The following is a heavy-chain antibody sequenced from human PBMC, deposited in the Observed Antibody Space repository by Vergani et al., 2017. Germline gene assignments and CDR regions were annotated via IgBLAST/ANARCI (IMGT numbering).Heavy chain of an antibody. Sequence: VQLVESGGGLVLPGGSLRLSCTASGFTFSNYWMQWVRQAPGKGLMWVSRINSDGDSTSYADSVKGRFTISRDNAKNTLYLQMDSLRAEDTAVYYCARDGWELLDYFYYMDVWGKGTTVTVSS. CDR1: GFTFSNYW. D-gene: IGHD1-26*01. V-gene: IGHV3-74*01. CDR3: ARDGWELLDYFYYMDV. CDR2: INSDGDST. J-gene: IGHJ6*03.